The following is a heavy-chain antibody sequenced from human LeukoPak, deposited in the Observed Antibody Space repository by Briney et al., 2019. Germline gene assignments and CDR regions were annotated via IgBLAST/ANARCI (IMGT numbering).Heavy chain of an antibody. CDR1: GGFITSSGYN. V-gene: IGHV4-39*01. Sequence: PSETLSLTCSISGGFITSSGYNWGWIRQPPGKGLEWIGSAYLSGNTYYNPSLKSRVSISVDTSKNQFSLKLNSVSATDTAVYYCARLNTAIVYLDFWGQGALVTVSS. D-gene: IGHD5-18*01. CDR2: AYLSGNT. CDR3: ARLNTAIVYLDF. J-gene: IGHJ4*02.